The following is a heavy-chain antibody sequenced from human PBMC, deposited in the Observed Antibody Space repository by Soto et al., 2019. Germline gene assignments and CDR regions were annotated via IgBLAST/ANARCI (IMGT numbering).Heavy chain of an antibody. CDR3: ARDLRIVGATIINY. CDR2: MNPNSGNT. Sequence: ASVKVSCKASGYTFTSYDINWVRQATGQGLEWMGWMNPNSGNTGYAQKFQGRVTMTRDTSTSTVYMELSSLRSEDTAVYYCARDLRIVGATIINYCREGTLVTVSS. V-gene: IGHV1-8*01. CDR1: GYTFTSYD. J-gene: IGHJ4*02. D-gene: IGHD1-26*01.